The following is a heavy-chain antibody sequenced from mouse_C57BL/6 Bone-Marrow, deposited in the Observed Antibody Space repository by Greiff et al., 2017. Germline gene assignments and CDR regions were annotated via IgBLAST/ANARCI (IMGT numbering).Heavy chain of an antibody. CDR3: ARVGNCVLFAY. D-gene: IGHD2-1*01. J-gene: IGHJ3*01. CDR2: IYPGGGYT. CDR1: GYTFTNYW. Sequence: VQGVESGAELVRPGTSVKMSCKASGYTFTNYWIGWAKQRPGHGLEWIGDIYPGGGYTNYNEKFKGKATLTADKSSSTAYMQFSSLTSEDSAIYYCARVGNCVLFAYWAKGTLVPVS. V-gene: IGHV1-63*01.